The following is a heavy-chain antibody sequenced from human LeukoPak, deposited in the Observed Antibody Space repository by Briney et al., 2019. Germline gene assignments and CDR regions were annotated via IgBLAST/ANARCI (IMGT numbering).Heavy chain of an antibody. CDR3: ARTLIRYSEFDY. CDR2: IYTSGST. J-gene: IGHJ4*02. CDR1: GGSINSYY. D-gene: IGHD5-18*01. V-gene: IGHV4-4*07. Sequence: SETLSLTCTVSGGSINSYYWSWIRQPAGEGLEWIGRIYTSGSTNYNPSLKSRVTISVDTSKNQFSLKLSSVTAADTAVYYCARTLIRYSEFDYWGQGTLVTVSS.